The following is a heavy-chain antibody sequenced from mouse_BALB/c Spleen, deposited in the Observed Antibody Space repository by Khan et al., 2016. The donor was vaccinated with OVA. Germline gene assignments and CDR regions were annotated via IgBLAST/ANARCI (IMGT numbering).Heavy chain of an antibody. D-gene: IGHD2-3*01. J-gene: IGHJ2*01. Sequence: QVQLQQSGPELVKPGASVKMSCKASGYTFTYYVITWVKQRTGQGLEWIGEIYPGSDNAYYNERFKGQVTLTADKSSNTIHMQLSSLTSEDSAVYFCARGDGYYDYFDYWGQGTTLTVSS. CDR1: GYTFTYYV. V-gene: IGHV1-81*01. CDR2: IYPGSDNA. CDR3: ARGDGYYDYFDY.